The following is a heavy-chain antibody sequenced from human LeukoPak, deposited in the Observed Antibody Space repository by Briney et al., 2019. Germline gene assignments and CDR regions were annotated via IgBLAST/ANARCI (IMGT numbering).Heavy chain of an antibody. V-gene: IGHV1-46*01. CDR2: INPSSGST. Sequence: GASVKVSCKASGYTLTSCYMHWVRQAPGQGLEWVGIINPSSGSTSYAQKFQGRVTMTSDTSTSTVYMELSSLRSDDTAVYYCAKIQNYYDSSGYYNYYFDYWGKGTLVTVPS. J-gene: IGHJ4*02. D-gene: IGHD3-22*01. CDR1: GYTLTSCY. CDR3: AKIQNYYDSSGYYNYYFDY.